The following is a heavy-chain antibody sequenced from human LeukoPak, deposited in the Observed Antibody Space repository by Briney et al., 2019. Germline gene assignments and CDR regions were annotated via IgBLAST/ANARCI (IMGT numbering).Heavy chain of an antibody. CDR2: IYHSGST. V-gene: IGHV4-30-2*01. J-gene: IGHJ4*02. Sequence: PSQTLSLTCAVSGGSISSGGYSWSWIRQPPGKGLEWIGYIYHSGSTYYNPSLKSRVTISVDRSKNQFSLKLSSVTAADTAVYYCATSTGYSSGWYVYWGQGTLVTVSS. D-gene: IGHD6-19*01. CDR3: ATSTGYSSGWYVY. CDR1: GGSISSGGYS.